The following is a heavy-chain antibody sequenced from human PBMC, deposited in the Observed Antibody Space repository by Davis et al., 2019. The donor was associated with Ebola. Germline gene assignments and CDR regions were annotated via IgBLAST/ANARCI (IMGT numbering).Heavy chain of an antibody. CDR1: GISFGDYG. CDR3: ARGPMPSWYADYYKYGMDV. V-gene: IGHV3-43*02. J-gene: IGHJ6*02. CDR2: ISGDGGAT. Sequence: GESLKISCAASGISFGDYGMHWVRQSPKKGLEWVALISGDGGATYYADSVAGRFTISRDNSKNSLYLQMNSLRSEDTALYFCARGPMPSWYADYYKYGMDVWGQGTTVTASS. D-gene: IGHD6-13*01.